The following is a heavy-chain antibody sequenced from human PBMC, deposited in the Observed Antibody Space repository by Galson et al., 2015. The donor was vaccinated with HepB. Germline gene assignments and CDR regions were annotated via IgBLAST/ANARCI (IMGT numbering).Heavy chain of an antibody. V-gene: IGHV3-53*01. CDR1: GFTVSSNY. Sequence: SLRLSCAASGFTVSSNYMSWVRQAPGKGLEWVSVIYSGGSTYYADSVKGRFTISRDNSKNTLYLQVNSLRAEDTAVYYCARGGAARPFDYWGQGTLVAVSS. J-gene: IGHJ4*02. CDR2: IYSGGST. CDR3: ARGGAARPFDY. D-gene: IGHD6-6*01.